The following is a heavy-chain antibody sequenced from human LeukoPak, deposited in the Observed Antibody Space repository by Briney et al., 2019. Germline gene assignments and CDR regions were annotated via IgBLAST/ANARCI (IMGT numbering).Heavy chain of an antibody. Sequence: VASVKVSCKASGGTFSSYTISWVRQAPGQGLEWMGRIIPILGIANYAQKFQGRVTITADKSTSTAYMELSSLRSEDTAVYYCARARPARQYSGYPYYYYMDVWGKGTTVTVSS. CDR2: IIPILGIA. CDR1: GGTFSSYT. J-gene: IGHJ6*03. CDR3: ARARPARQYSGYPYYYYMDV. D-gene: IGHD5-12*01. V-gene: IGHV1-69*02.